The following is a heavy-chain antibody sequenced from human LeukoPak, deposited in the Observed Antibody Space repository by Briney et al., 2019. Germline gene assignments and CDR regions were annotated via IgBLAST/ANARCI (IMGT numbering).Heavy chain of an antibody. V-gene: IGHV3-11*01. CDR2: ISSSGSTI. CDR1: GFTVSSNY. Sequence: GGSLRLSCAASGFTVSSNYMSWVREAPGKGLEWGSYISSSGSTIYYADSVKGRFTISRDNAKNSLYLQMNSLRAEVTAVYYCARYDYGDPLDYWGQGTLVTVSS. J-gene: IGHJ4*02. CDR3: ARYDYGDPLDY. D-gene: IGHD4-17*01.